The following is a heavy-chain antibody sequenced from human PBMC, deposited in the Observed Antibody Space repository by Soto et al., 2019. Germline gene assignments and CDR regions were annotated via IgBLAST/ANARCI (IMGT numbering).Heavy chain of an antibody. CDR2: IIPILGIA. Sequence: SVKVSCKASGGTFSSYTISWVRQAPGQGLEWMGRIIPILGIANYAQKFQGRVTITADKSTSTAYMELSSLRSEDTAVYYCARARGGYCSGGSCYVDVWGQGTTVTVSS. J-gene: IGHJ6*02. V-gene: IGHV1-69*02. D-gene: IGHD2-15*01. CDR1: GGTFSSYT. CDR3: ARARGGYCSGGSCYVDV.